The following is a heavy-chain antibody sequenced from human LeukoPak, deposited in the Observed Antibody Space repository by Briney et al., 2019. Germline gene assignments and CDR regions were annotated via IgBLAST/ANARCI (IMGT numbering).Heavy chain of an antibody. CDR1: GGSISSGSYY. D-gene: IGHD1-1*01. J-gene: IGHJ4*02. Sequence: SQTLSLTCTVSGGSISSGSYYWSWIRQPAGKGLEWIGRIYTSGSTNYNPSLKSRVTISVDTSKNQFSLKLSSVTAADTAVYYCARVNWNALDYWGQGTLVTVSS. CDR3: ARVNWNALDY. CDR2: IYTSGST. V-gene: IGHV4-61*02.